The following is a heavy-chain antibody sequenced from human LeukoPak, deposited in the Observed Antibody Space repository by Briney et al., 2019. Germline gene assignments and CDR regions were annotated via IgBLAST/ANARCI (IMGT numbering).Heavy chain of an antibody. CDR1: GYTFTSCY. J-gene: IGHJ4*02. D-gene: IGHD6-19*01. CDR2: INPSGGST. CDR3: ASSGWYELDY. V-gene: IGHV1-46*01. Sequence: ASVKVSCKASGYTFTSCYMHWVRQAPGQGLEWMRIINPSGGSTSYAQKFQGRVTMTRDTSTSTVYMELSSLRSEDTAVYYCASSGWYELDYWGQGTLVTVSS.